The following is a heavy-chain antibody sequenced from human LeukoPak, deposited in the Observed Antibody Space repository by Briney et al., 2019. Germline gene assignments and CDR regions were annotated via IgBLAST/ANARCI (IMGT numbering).Heavy chain of an antibody. V-gene: IGHV3-7*01. Sequence: GGSLRLSCVASGFSFRSYWMSWVRQAPGKGLECVAKIKPDGSDKFYEDSVKGRFTISRDNAKNSLYLQMNSLTAEDTAVYYCAREDFWRFDHWGQGTMVTASS. CDR2: IKPDGSDK. J-gene: IGHJ4*02. CDR3: AREDFWRFDH. CDR1: GFSFRSYW. D-gene: IGHD3-3*01.